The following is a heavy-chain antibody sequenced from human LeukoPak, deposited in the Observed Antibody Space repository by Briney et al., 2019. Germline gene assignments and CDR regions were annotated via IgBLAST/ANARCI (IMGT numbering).Heavy chain of an antibody. J-gene: IGHJ3*02. Sequence: SETLSLTCTVSGGSISSYYWSWIRQPPGKGLEWIGYIYYSGSTNYNPSLKSRVTISVDTSKNQFSPKLSSVTAADTAVYYCARERQDAFDIWGQGTMVTVSS. V-gene: IGHV4-59*01. CDR2: IYYSGST. CDR3: ARERQDAFDI. CDR1: GGSISSYY.